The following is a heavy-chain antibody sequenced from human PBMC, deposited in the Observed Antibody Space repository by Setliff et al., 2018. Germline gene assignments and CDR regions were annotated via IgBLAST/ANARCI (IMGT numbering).Heavy chain of an antibody. J-gene: IGHJ4*02. Sequence: ASVKVSCKVSGYTLTELSMHWVRQAPGKGLEWMGGFDPEDGETIYAQKFQGRLTVTTDTSTNTAYMELRSLRSDDTAVYYCARGPVDFVVVPAAAVFDFWGQGTLVTVSS. CDR1: GYTLTELS. CDR2: FDPEDGET. V-gene: IGHV1-24*01. D-gene: IGHD2-2*03. CDR3: ARGPVDFVVVPAAAVFDF.